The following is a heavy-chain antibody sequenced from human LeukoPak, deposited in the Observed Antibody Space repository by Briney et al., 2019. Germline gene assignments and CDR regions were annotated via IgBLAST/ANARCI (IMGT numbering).Heavy chain of an antibody. CDR2: IYYSGST. V-gene: IGHV4-61*01. J-gene: IGHJ4*02. CDR1: GGSVSSGSYY. D-gene: IGHD4-17*01. CDR3: ARGPTVTTDY. Sequence: SETLSLTCTVSGGSVSSGSYYWSWIRQPPGKGLEWIGYIYYSGSTNYNPSLKSRVAISIDTSKEQFSLKLSSVTAADTAVYYCARGPTVTTDYWGQGILVTVSS.